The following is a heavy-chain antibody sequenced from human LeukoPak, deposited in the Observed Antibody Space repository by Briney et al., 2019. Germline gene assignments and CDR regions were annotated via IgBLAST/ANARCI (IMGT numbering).Heavy chain of an antibody. Sequence: GGSLRLSCAASGFTVSSNYMSWVRQAPGKGLEWVSVIYSGGSTYYADSVKGRFTISRDNAKNTLYLQMSSLRAEDTAVYYCARVASGSWNWFDPWGQGTLVTVSS. CDR3: ARVASGSWNWFDP. V-gene: IGHV3-53*01. CDR1: GFTVSSNY. CDR2: IYSGGST. D-gene: IGHD1-26*01. J-gene: IGHJ5*02.